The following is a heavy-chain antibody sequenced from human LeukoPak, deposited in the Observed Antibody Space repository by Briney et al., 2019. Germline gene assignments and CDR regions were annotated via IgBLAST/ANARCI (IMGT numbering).Heavy chain of an antibody. V-gene: IGHV4-59*08. CDR2: IYYSGST. CDR3: ARSMVRGEFGY. CDR1: GGSISSYY. D-gene: IGHD3-10*01. Sequence: PSGTLSLTCTVSGGSISSYYWSWIRQPPGKGLEWIGYIYYSGSTNYNPSLKSRVTISVDTSKNQFSLKLSSVTAADTAVYYCARSMVRGEFGYWGQGTLVTVSS. J-gene: IGHJ4*02.